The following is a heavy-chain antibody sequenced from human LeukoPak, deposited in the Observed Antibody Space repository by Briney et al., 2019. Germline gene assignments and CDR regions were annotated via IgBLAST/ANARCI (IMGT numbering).Heavy chain of an antibody. V-gene: IGHV3-23*01. CDR1: GFTFSSYA. CDR3: AKNTVGANRPNWFDP. D-gene: IGHD1-26*01. Sequence: GGSLRLSCAASGFTFSSYAMSWVRQAPGKGLEWVSAISGSGGSTYYADSVKGRFTISRDNSKNTLYLQMNSLRAEDTAVYYCAKNTVGANRPNWFDPWGQGTLVTVSS. CDR2: ISGSGGST. J-gene: IGHJ5*02.